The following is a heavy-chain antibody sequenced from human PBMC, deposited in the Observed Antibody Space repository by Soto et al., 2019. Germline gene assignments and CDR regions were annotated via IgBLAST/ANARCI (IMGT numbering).Heavy chain of an antibody. CDR3: ARRDVPITHDDPVSFD. J-gene: IGHJ4*02. CDR2: IIPIIGKA. V-gene: IGHV1-69*02. CDR1: GGTFSSYT. D-gene: IGHD1-1*01. Sequence: QVQLVQSGAEVKKPGSSVKVSCKASGGTFSSYTFIWVRQAPGQGLEWMGRIIPIIGKATSAQNFQGRVTITADKSTSTANLELSRLTSEDTAVYYCARRDVPITHDDPVSFDWGQGIMVTVSS.